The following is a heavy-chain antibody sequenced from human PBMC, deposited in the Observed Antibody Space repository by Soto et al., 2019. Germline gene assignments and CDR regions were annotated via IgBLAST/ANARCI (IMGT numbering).Heavy chain of an antibody. CDR1: GYTFTSYY. V-gene: IGHV1-46*01. CDR3: ARENTMIVVVITTSAFDY. D-gene: IGHD3-22*01. J-gene: IGHJ4*02. Sequence: VASVKVSCKASGYTFTSYYMHWVRQAPGQGLEWMGIINPSGGSTSYAQKFQGRVTMTRDTSTSTVYMELSSLRSEDTAVYYCARENTMIVVVITTSAFDYWGQGTLVTVSS. CDR2: INPSGGST.